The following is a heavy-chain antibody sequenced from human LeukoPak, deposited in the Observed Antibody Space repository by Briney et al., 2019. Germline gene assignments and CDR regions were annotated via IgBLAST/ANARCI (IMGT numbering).Heavy chain of an antibody. J-gene: IGHJ4*02. V-gene: IGHV4-34*01. CDR2: INHSGST. D-gene: IGHD3-22*01. Sequence: PSETLTLTCAVYGGSFSGYYWSWIRQPPGKGLEWIGEINHSGSTNYNPSLKSRVTISVDTSKNQFSLKLSSVTAADTAVYYCARRYYYDSSGYYRTRKVYFDYWGQGTLVTVSS. CDR3: ARRYYYDSSGYYRTRKVYFDY. CDR1: GGSFSGYY.